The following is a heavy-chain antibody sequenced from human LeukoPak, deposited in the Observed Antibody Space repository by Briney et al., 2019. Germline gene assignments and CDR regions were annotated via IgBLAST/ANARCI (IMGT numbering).Heavy chain of an antibody. V-gene: IGHV1-18*01. D-gene: IGHD6-19*01. CDR1: GYTFTSYG. CDR3: ARFSGWNSETDY. J-gene: IGHJ4*02. Sequence: ASVKVSCKASGYTFTSYGISWGRQAPGQGLEWMGWISAYNGNTNYAQKLQGRVTMTTDTSTSTAYTELRSLRSDDTAVYYCARFSGWNSETDYWGQGTLVTVSS. CDR2: ISAYNGNT.